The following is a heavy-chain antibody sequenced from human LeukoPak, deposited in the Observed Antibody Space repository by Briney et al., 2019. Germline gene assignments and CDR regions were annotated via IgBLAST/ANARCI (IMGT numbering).Heavy chain of an antibody. Sequence: ASVNVSCKASGYTFTSYGISWVRQAPGQGLEWMGWISAYNGNTNYAQKLQGRVTMTTDTSTSTAYMELRSLRSDDTAVYYCARDSYPYGDYGDYFDYWGQGTLVTVSS. CDR1: GYTFTSYG. V-gene: IGHV1-18*01. J-gene: IGHJ4*02. D-gene: IGHD4-17*01. CDR2: ISAYNGNT. CDR3: ARDSYPYGDYGDYFDY.